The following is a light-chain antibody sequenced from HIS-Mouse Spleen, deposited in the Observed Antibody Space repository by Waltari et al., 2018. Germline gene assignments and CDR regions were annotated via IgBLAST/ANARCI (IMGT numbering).Light chain of an antibody. CDR2: EVS. CDR1: SSDVGGYNY. Sequence: QSALTQPASVSGSPGQSLTLSCTGTSSDVGGYNYVPRYQHHPGKAPNLMIYEVSNRPSGVSNRFSGSKSGNTASLTISGLQAEDEADYYCSSYTSSSTWVFGGGTKLTVL. V-gene: IGLV2-14*01. J-gene: IGLJ3*02. CDR3: SSYTSSSTWV.